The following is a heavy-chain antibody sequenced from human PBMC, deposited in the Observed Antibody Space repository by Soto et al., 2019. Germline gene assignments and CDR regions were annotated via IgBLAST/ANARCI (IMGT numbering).Heavy chain of an antibody. J-gene: IGHJ5*02. CDR3: AKDRGRGYSYALDP. D-gene: IGHD5-18*01. CDR1: GFIFTNYG. V-gene: IGHV3-30*18. Sequence: LRLSCAASGFIFTNYGMHWVRQAPGKGLEWVAVTSDDGSNKHYADSVKGRFTISRDNSKKTLYLQMNSLRAGDTAVYSCAKDRGRGYSYALDPWGQGNLVTVSS. CDR2: TSDDGSNK.